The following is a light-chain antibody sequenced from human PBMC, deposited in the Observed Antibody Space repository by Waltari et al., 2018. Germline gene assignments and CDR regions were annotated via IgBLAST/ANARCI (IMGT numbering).Light chain of an antibody. Sequence: DIQMTQSPSSLSASVGDRVTTTCRASQGISNYLAWYQQKPGKVPKLLIYSASTLQSGVPSRFSGSGSGTDFTLTISSLQPEDAATYYCQKYNSAPSWTFGQGTKVEIK. CDR2: SAS. V-gene: IGKV1-27*01. J-gene: IGKJ1*01. CDR1: QGISNY. CDR3: QKYNSAPSWT.